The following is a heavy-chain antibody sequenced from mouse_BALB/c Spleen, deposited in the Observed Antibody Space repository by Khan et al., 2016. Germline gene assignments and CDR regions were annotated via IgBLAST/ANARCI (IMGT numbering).Heavy chain of an antibody. CDR2: IDTYYGGS. V-gene: IGHV1-39*01. CDR1: GYSFTGYN. J-gene: IGHJ1*01. CDR3: PRLGRYFDV. Sequence: VQLQQSGPELEKPGASVKISCKASGYSFTGYNMNWVKQTNGKSLAWIGNIDTYYGGSSYKQKFKDKATLPVDKSSSTAYMQLKILTSEDSGVYYCPRLGRYFDVCGAWTTVTVSS.